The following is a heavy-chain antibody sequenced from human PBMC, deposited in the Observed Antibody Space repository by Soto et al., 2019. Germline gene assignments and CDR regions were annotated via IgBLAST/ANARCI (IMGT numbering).Heavy chain of an antibody. Sequence: QVQLVESGGGVVQPGRSLRLSCAASGFTFSSYGMHWVRQAPGKGLAWVAVISYDGSNKYYADSVKGRFTISRDNSKNTLYLQMNSLRAEDTAVYYCAKEGGWGPRLTGYYDALFDYWGQGTLVTVSS. CDR2: ISYDGSNK. CDR3: AKEGGWGPRLTGYYDALFDY. CDR1: GFTFSSYG. V-gene: IGHV3-30*18. D-gene: IGHD3-9*01. J-gene: IGHJ4*02.